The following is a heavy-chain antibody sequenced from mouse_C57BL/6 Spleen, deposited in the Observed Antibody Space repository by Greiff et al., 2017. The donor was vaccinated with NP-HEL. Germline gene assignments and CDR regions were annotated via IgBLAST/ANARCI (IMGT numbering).Heavy chain of an antibody. J-gene: IGHJ2*01. V-gene: IGHV5-4*01. CDR2: ISDGGSYT. CDR1: GFTFSSYA. D-gene: IGHD1-1*01. Sequence: EVQVVESGGGLVKPGGSLKLSCAASGFTFSSYAMSWVRQTPEKRLEWVATISDGGSYTYYPDNVKGRFTISRDNAKNNLYLQMSHLKSEDTAMYYCARDRTYYAFDYWGQGTTLTVSS. CDR3: ARDRTYYAFDY.